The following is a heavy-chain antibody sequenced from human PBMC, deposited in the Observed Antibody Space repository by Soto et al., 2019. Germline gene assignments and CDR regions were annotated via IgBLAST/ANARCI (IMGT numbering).Heavy chain of an antibody. J-gene: IGHJ2*01. V-gene: IGHV1-2*02. CDR3: ARDPCIENITDWYFNF. CDR2: INPSTGGT. Sequence: ASVKVSCKASGYTFTNYYLHWVRQAPGQGLEWMGWINPSTGGTKYAQTFQGRVTLTRDTSMTTAYMELSSLRSEDTAVYYCARDPCIENITDWYFNFWGRGTLVTVSS. CDR1: GYTFTNYY. D-gene: IGHD1-20*01.